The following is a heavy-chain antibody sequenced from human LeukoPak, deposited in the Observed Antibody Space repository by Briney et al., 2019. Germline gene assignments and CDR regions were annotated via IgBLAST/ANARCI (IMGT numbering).Heavy chain of an antibody. J-gene: IGHJ4*02. CDR2: ISYDGSNK. CDR3: AREGLETKGLYLDY. V-gene: IGHV3-30*04. CDR1: GFTFSNYD. Sequence: GGSLRLSCAVSGFTFSNYDVHWVRQAPGKGLEWVAVISYDGSNKYYADSGKGRFTISRNNSKKTLYLQMNSLKSEDTAVYYCAREGLETKGLYLDYWGQGTLVTVSS.